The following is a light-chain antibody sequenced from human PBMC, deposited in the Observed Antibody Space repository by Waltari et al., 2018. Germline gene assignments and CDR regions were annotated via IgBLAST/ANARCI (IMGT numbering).Light chain of an antibody. V-gene: IGLV2-14*01. Sequence: QSALTQPASVSGSPGQAITIYCTGTSSDISRYNYVSWYQQHPCKAPKLVISEVSNLPSWFLNRSSGTKSSNTAALTISGLQAEAGAHYHCSSYTTRGNVVFGGGTKLTAL. CDR3: SSYTTRGNVV. J-gene: IGLJ2*01. CDR2: EVS. CDR1: SSDISRYNY.